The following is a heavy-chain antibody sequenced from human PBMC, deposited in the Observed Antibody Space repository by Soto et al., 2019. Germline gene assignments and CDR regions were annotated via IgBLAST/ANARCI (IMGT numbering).Heavy chain of an antibody. V-gene: IGHV3-30*18. J-gene: IGHJ4*02. CDR3: AKNPTSMVRGVKGVYYFDY. D-gene: IGHD3-10*01. Sequence: GGSLRLSCGASGFTFSSYGMHWVRQAPGKRLEWVAVISYDGSSKYYADSVKGRFTISRDNSKNTLYLQMNSLRAEDTAVYYCAKNPTSMVRGVKGVYYFDYWGQGTLVTVSS. CDR2: ISYDGSSK. CDR1: GFTFSSYG.